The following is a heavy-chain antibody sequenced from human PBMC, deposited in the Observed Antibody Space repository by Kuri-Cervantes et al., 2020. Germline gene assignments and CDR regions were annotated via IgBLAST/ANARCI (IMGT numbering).Heavy chain of an antibody. CDR3: ARGVDP. J-gene: IGHJ5*02. Sequence: GESLKISCAASGFTFSSYAMSWVRQAPGKGLEWVSAISGSGGSTYYADSVKGRFTISRDNAKNSLYLQMNSLRVDDTAVYYCARGVDPWGQGTLVTVSS. V-gene: IGHV3-23*01. CDR2: ISGSGGST. CDR1: GFTFSSYA.